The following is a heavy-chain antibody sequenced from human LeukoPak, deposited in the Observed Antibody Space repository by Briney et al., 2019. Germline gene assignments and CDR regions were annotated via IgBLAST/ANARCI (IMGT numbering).Heavy chain of an antibody. Sequence: PGRSLRLSCAASGFTFSSYAMHWVRQAPGKGLEWVAVISYDGSNKYYADSVKGRFTISRDNSKNTLYLQMNSLRAEDTAVYYCARDSPSSWYYFDYWGQGTLVTVSS. CDR1: GFTFSSYA. J-gene: IGHJ4*02. CDR3: ARDSPSSWYYFDY. V-gene: IGHV3-30-3*01. CDR2: ISYDGSNK. D-gene: IGHD6-13*01.